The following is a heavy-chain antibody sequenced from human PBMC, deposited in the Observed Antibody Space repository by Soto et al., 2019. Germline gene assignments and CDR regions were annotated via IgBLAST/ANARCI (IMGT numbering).Heavy chain of an antibody. J-gene: IGHJ6*02. CDR2: IDPSGTTI. V-gene: IGHV3-11*01. CDR1: GLTFIDFY. Sequence: KTGGSLRLSCAASGLTFIDFYMIWVRQAPGKGLDWVSYIDPSGTTIVYADSVKGRFTVSRDNAKNSLYLQMDSLRGEDSAVYYCARGHHGLEIWGRGTTVTVSS. CDR3: ARGHHGLEI.